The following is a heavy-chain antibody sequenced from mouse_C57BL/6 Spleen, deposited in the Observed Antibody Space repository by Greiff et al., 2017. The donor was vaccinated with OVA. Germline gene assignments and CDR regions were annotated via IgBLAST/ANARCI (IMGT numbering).Heavy chain of an antibody. CDR3: TRVNSNFAMDY. CDR1: GYTFTSYW. J-gene: IGHJ4*01. CDR2: IDPSDSYT. Sequence: VQLQQPGAELVMPGASVTLSCKASGYTFTSYWMHWVKQRPGQGLEWIGEIDPSDSYTNYNQKFKGKSTLTVDKSSSTAYMQLSSLTSEDSAVYYSTRVNSNFAMDYWGQGTSVTVSS. D-gene: IGHD2-5*01. V-gene: IGHV1-69*01.